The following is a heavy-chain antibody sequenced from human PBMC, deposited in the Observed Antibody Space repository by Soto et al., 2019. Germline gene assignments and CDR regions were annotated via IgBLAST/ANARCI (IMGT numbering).Heavy chain of an antibody. CDR2: ISAYNGNT. V-gene: IGHV1-18*01. D-gene: IGHD6-13*01. CDR1: GYTFTSYC. Sequence: GASVNVSWKWAGYTFTSYCMSWVRQAPGQGLEWMGWISAYNGNTNYAQKLQGRVTMTTDTSTSTAYMELRSLRSDDTAVYYCAREDSSWYHLDVWGQGTTVTVSS. J-gene: IGHJ6*02. CDR3: AREDSSWYHLDV.